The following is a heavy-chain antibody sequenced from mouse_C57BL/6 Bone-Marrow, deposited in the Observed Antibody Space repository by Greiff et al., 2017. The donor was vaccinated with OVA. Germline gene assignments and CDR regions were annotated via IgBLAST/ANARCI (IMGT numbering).Heavy chain of an antibody. CDR2: INPRSGYT. Sequence: QVQLQQSGADLAKPGASVKLSCKASGYTFTSYWMHWVKQRPGQGLEWIGYINPRSGYTKYNQTFKDKATLTADKSSSTAYMQLSSLTYEDSAVYYCARARAAQRGGDYFDYWGQGTTLTVSS. CDR3: ARARAAQRGGDYFDY. CDR1: GYTFTSYW. D-gene: IGHD3-2*02. J-gene: IGHJ2*01. V-gene: IGHV1-7*01.